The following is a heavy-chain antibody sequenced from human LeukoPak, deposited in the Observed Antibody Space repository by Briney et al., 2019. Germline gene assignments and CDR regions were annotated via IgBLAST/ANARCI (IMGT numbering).Heavy chain of an antibody. CDR1: GFTVTSNY. CDR2: IYSGGNT. V-gene: IGHV3-53*01. CDR3: ARRYSTSWCLDY. Sequence: PGGSLRLSCAASGFTVTSNYMSWVRQAPGKGLEWVSIIYSGGNTYYADSVKGRFTISRDNSKNTLYLQMSSLRAEDTAVYYCARRYSTSWCLDYWGQGALVTVSS. J-gene: IGHJ4*02. D-gene: IGHD6-13*01.